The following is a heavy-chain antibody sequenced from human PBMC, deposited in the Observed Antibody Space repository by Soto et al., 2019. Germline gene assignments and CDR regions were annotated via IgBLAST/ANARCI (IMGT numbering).Heavy chain of an antibody. CDR2: IYDSGRT. Sequence: SETLSLTCSVSGDSIRNYYWSWIRQPPGKGLEWIGYIYDSGRTNYNPSFKSRVSISVDTSKSQFSLKLSSVTAADTAVYYCARGRKDSSGYLYYFDYWGQGTLVTVSS. CDR3: ARGRKDSSGYLYYFDY. CDR1: GDSIRNYY. D-gene: IGHD3-22*01. J-gene: IGHJ4*01. V-gene: IGHV4-59*01.